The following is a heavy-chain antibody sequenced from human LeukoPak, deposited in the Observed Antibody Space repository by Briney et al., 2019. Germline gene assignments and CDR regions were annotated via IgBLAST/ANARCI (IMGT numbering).Heavy chain of an antibody. CDR3: ARVPSGSYPPYYYYYYMDV. J-gene: IGHJ6*03. CDR1: GYTFTGYY. Sequence: ASVKVSCKASGYTFTGYYMHWVRQAPGQGLEWMGWMNPNSGNTGYAQKFQGRVTITRNTSISTAYMELSSLRSEDTAVYYCARVPSGSYPPYYYYYYMDVWGKGTTVTVSS. CDR2: MNPNSGNT. D-gene: IGHD1-26*01. V-gene: IGHV1-8*03.